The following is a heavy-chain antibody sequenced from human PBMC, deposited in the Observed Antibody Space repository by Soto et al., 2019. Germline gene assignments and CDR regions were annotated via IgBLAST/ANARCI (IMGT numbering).Heavy chain of an antibody. CDR2: IYYSGST. Sequence: SETLSLTCTVSGGSISSSSYYWGWIRQPPGKGLEWIGSIYYSGSTYYNPSLKSRVTISVDTSKNQFSLKLSSVTAADTAVYYRARRGSITIFGVVIRNWFDPWGQGTLVTVSS. CDR1: GGSISSSSYY. D-gene: IGHD3-3*01. V-gene: IGHV4-39*01. J-gene: IGHJ5*02. CDR3: ARRGSITIFGVVIRNWFDP.